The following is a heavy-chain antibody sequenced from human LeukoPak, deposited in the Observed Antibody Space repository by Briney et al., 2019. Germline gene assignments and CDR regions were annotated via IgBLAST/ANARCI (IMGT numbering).Heavy chain of an antibody. CDR1: GYTFTSYG. V-gene: IGHV1-18*01. CDR2: ISAYNGNT. D-gene: IGHD2-21*02. J-gene: IGHJ5*02. CDR3: ARDIGDSDLSNWFDP. Sequence: ASVKVSCKASGYTFTSYGISWVPQAPGQGLEWMGWISAYNGNTNYAQKLQGRVTMTTDTSTSTAYMELRSLRSDDTAVYYCARDIGDSDLSNWFDPWGQGTLVTVSS.